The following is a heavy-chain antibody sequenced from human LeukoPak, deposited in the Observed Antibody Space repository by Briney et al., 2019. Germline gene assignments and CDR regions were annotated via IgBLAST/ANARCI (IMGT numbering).Heavy chain of an antibody. J-gene: IGHJ5*02. CDR2: IYFSGST. V-gene: IGHV4-39*01. D-gene: IGHD4-23*01. CDR3: ARHNYGGPANWFDP. Sequence: SETLSLTCTVSAGSISRITYFWGWVRQPPGRGLEWIGSIYFSGSTCYNPSLKSRVNISIDTSKNQISLKLSSVTAADTALYYCARHNYGGPANWFDPWGQGTLVTVSS. CDR1: AGSISRITYF.